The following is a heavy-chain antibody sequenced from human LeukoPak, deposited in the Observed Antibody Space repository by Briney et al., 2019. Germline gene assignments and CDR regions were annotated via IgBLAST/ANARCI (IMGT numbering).Heavy chain of an antibody. CDR2: INPNSGGT. V-gene: IGHV1-2*02. CDR1: GYTFTGYY. D-gene: IGHD2-15*01. J-gene: IGHJ5*02. CDR3: ARCGSCCTPYNWFDP. Sequence: ASVKVSCKASGYTFTGYYMHWVRQAPGQGLEWMGWINPNSGGTDYAQKFQGRVTMTRDTSISTAYMELSRLRSDGTAVYYCARCGSCCTPYNWFDPWGQGTLVTVSS.